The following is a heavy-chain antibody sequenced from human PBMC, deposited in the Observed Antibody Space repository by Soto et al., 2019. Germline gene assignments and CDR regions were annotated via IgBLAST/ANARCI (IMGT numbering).Heavy chain of an antibody. CDR2: ISSSSYI. CDR1: GFTFSSYS. D-gene: IGHD5-12*01. Sequence: PGGSLRLSCAASGFTFSSYSMNWVRQAPGKGLEWVSSISSSSYIYYADSVKGRFNISRDNAKNSMYIQMNSLRAEDTAVYYCARDSYAVGGVPIVYDSGYYYGMDVWGQGTTVTVSS. V-gene: IGHV3-21*01. CDR3: ARDSYAVGGVPIVYDSGYYYGMDV. J-gene: IGHJ6*02.